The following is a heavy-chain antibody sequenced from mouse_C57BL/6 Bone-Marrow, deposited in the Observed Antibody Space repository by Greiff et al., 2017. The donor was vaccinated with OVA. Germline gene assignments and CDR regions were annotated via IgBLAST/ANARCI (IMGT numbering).Heavy chain of an antibody. V-gene: IGHV1-26*01. CDR2: INPNNGGT. CDR3: AREWSFDY. CDR1: GYTFTDYY. D-gene: IGHD1-3*01. J-gene: IGHJ2*01. Sequence: VQLQQSGPELVKPGASVKISCKASGYTFTDYYMNWVKQSHGKSLEWIGDINPNNGGTSYNQKFKGKATLTVDKSSSTAYMELRSLTSEDSAVYYCAREWSFDYWGQGTTLTVSS.